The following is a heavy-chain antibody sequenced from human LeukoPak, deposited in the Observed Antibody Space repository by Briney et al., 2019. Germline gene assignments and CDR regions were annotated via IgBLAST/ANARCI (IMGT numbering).Heavy chain of an antibody. J-gene: IGHJ4*02. Sequence: SETLSLTCSVSGGSISSRGFYWVWIRQPPGKGLEWIGTVYISGTTYYNPSLKSRVTISVDTSKNHFSLRLNSVTAADTAVYYCARQYSGSHDYWGLGTLVTVSS. CDR2: VYISGTT. CDR1: GGSISSRGFY. V-gene: IGHV4-39*01. CDR3: ARQYSGSHDY. D-gene: IGHD1-26*01.